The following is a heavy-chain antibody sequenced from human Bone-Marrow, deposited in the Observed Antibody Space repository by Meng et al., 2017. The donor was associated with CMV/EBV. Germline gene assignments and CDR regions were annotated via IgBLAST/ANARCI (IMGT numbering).Heavy chain of an antibody. CDR1: GFTVSSNY. J-gene: IGHJ4*02. Sequence: GESLKISCAASGFTVSSNYMSWVRQAPGKGLEWVGFIRSKAYGGTTEYAASVKGRFTISRDDSKSIAYLQMNSLKTEDTAVYFCTRGFGYSSGWYNHYFDYWGQGTLVTVSS. D-gene: IGHD6-19*01. CDR2: IRSKAYGGTT. CDR3: TRGFGYSSGWYNHYFDY. V-gene: IGHV3-49*04.